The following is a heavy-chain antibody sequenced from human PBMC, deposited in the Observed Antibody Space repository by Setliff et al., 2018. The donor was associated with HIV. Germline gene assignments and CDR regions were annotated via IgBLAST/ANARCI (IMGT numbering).Heavy chain of an antibody. D-gene: IGHD3-10*01. V-gene: IGHV4-39*07. CDR3: ARVKSGSLGGYVDY. Sequence: LSLTCTVSGGSISSSNYYWGWIRQPPGKGLEWIGSIYYSGSTYYSPSLKSRVTMSVDTSKNQFSLKLSSVTAADTAVYYCARVKSGSLGGYVDYWGQGTLVTVS. J-gene: IGHJ4*02. CDR2: IYYSGST. CDR1: GGSISSSNYY.